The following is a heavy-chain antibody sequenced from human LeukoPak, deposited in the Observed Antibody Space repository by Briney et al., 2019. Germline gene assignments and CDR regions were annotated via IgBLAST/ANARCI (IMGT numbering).Heavy chain of an antibody. CDR1: GGSISSHY. CDR2: IYYSGST. CDR3: ARGDSSGWYYFDY. V-gene: IGHV4-59*11. Sequence: SETLSLTCTVSGGSISSHYWSWIRQPPEKGLEWIGYIYYSGSTNYNPSLKSRVTISVDTSKNQFSLKLSSVTAADTAVYYCARGDSSGWYYFDYWGQGTLVTVSS. D-gene: IGHD6-19*01. J-gene: IGHJ4*02.